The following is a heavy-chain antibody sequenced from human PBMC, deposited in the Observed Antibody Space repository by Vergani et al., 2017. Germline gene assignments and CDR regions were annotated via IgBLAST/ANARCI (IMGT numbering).Heavy chain of an antibody. Sequence: QVQLVQSGAEVKKPGSSVKVSCKASGGTFSSYAISWVRQAPGQGLEWMGRIIPILGTATYAQKFQGRVTITADESTSTAYMELSSLRSEDTAVYYCAMAEGYYDFWSGFQYYYYYGMDVWGQGTTVTVSS. CDR1: GGTFSSYA. D-gene: IGHD3-3*01. J-gene: IGHJ6*02. CDR2: IIPILGTA. V-gene: IGHV1-69*11. CDR3: AMAEGYYDFWSGFQYYYYYGMDV.